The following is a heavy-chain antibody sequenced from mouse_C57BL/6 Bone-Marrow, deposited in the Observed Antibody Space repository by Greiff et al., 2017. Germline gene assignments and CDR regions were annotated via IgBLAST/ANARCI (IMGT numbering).Heavy chain of an antibody. D-gene: IGHD4-1*01. CDR2: IHPGSGST. CDR1: GYTFTSYW. V-gene: IGHV1-55*01. CDR3: ERKRGNWGGYAMDY. Sequence: QVHVKQPGAELVKPGASVKMSCKASGYTFTSYWITWVKQRPGQGLEWIGDIHPGSGSTNYNEKFKSKATLTADTSSSTAYMQLSSLTSEDSAVYYCERKRGNWGGYAMDYWGQGTSVTVSS. J-gene: IGHJ4*01.